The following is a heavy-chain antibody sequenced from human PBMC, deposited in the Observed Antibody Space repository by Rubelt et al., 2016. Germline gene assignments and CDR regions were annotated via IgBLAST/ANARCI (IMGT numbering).Heavy chain of an antibody. J-gene: IGHJ4*02. V-gene: IGHV4-34*01. CDR3: ARGEGYSYGSSDY. Sequence: ALRSGVTISVDTSKNQFSLKLSSVTAADTAVYYCARGEGYSYGSSDYWGQGTLVTVSS. D-gene: IGHD5-18*01.